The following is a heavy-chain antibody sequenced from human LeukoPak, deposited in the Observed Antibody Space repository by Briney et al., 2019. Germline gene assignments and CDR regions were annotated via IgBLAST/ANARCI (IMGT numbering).Heavy chain of an antibody. Sequence: GGSLRLSCAASGFTVSSNYMSWVRQAPGKGLEWVSVIYSGGSTYYADSVRGRFTISRDNSKNTLYLQMNSLGAEDTAVYYCARDWGYCSSTSCYAPFDYWGQGTLVTVSS. D-gene: IGHD2-2*01. CDR2: IYSGGST. J-gene: IGHJ4*02. CDR1: GFTVSSNY. V-gene: IGHV3-53*01. CDR3: ARDWGYCSSTSCYAPFDY.